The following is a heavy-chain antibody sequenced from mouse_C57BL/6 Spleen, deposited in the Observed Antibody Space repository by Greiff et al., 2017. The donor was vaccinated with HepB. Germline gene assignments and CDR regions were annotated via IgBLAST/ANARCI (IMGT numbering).Heavy chain of an antibody. CDR3: AIRTTVVYWYFDV. Sequence: QVQLKQPGAELVKPGPSVKVSCKASGYTFPSSWMNWVKKRPGQGLEWIGRIHPSDSDTNYNQKFKGKATLTVDKSSSTAYMQLSSLTSEDSAVYYCAIRTTVVYWYFDVWGTGTTVTVSS. CDR2: IHPSDSDT. D-gene: IGHD1-1*01. J-gene: IGHJ1*03. CDR1: GYTFPSSW. V-gene: IGHV1-74*01.